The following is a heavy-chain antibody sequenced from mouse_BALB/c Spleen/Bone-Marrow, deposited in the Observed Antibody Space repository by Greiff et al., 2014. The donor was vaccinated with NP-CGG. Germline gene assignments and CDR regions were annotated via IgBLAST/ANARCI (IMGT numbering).Heavy chain of an antibody. Sequence: VPLKESGPELVKPGASVKMSCKASGYTFTSYVMHWVKQKPGQGLEWVGSINPYYDGTKYNEKFKGKATLTSDKSSSTAYMELSSLTSEDSAVYYCARSLYGYDWYFDVWGAGTTVTGSS. V-gene: IGHV1-14*01. D-gene: IGHD2-2*01. J-gene: IGHJ1*01. CDR2: INPYYDGT. CDR3: ARSLYGYDWYFDV. CDR1: GYTFTSYV.